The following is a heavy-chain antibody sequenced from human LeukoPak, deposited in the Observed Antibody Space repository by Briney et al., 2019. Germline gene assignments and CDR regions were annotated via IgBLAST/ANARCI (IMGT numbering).Heavy chain of an antibody. CDR3: ARGRSRGMATITAYYYYYYGMDV. CDR2: IIPIFGIS. V-gene: IGHV1-69*17. J-gene: IGHJ6*02. Sequence: ALRVSSMASGGTFSSYAISWVPQAPGQGLEWRGRIIPIFGISNYTQKLQGRVTITPDKSTSTAYMELSSLRSDDTAVYYCARGRSRGMATITAYYYYYYGMDVWGQGTTVTVS. D-gene: IGHD5-24*01. CDR1: GGTFSSYA.